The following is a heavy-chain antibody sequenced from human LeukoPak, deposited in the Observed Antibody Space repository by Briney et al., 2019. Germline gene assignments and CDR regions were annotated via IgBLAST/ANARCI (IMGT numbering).Heavy chain of an antibody. V-gene: IGHV1-18*01. CDR2: ISAYNGNT. D-gene: IGHD3-22*01. CDR3: ARSEYYYDSTGYYYFDY. CDR1: GYTFTSYG. Sequence: ASVKVSCKASGYTFTSYGISWVRQAPGQGLEWMGWISAYNGNTNYAQKLQGRVTMTTDTSTSTAYMELRSLRSVDTAVYYCARSEYYYDSTGYYYFDYWGQGTLVTVSS. J-gene: IGHJ4*02.